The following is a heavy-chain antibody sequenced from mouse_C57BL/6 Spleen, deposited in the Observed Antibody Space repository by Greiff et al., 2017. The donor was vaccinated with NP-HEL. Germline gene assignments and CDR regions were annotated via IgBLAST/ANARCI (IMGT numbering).Heavy chain of an antibody. D-gene: IGHD1-1*01. Sequence: VQLQQPGTELVKPGASVKLSCKASGYTFTSYWMHWVKQRPGQGLEWIGNINPSNGGTNYNEKFKSKATMTVDKSSSQAYMQLSSRSSEDSAVYYCARGYYYGSSPAWLAYWGQGTLVTVSA. J-gene: IGHJ3*01. CDR2: INPSNGGT. CDR3: ARGYYYGSSPAWLAY. CDR1: GYTFTSYW. V-gene: IGHV1-53*01.